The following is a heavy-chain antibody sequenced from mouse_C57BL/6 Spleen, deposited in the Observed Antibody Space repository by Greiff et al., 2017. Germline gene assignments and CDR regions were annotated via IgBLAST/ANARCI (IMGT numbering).Heavy chain of an antibody. J-gene: IGHJ3*01. Sequence: LQESGPELVKPGASVKISCKASGYAFSSSWMNWVKQRPGKGLEWIGRIYPGDGDTNYNGKFKGKATLTADKSSSTAYMQLSSLTSEDSAVYFCARRDYGSSSFAYWGQGTLVTVSA. CDR2: IYPGDGDT. CDR1: GYAFSSSW. CDR3: ARRDYGSSSFAY. D-gene: IGHD1-1*01. V-gene: IGHV1-82*01.